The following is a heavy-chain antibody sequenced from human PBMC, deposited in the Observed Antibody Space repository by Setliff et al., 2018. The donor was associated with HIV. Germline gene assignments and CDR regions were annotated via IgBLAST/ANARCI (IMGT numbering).Heavy chain of an antibody. Sequence: SETLSLTCNVSGGSISSGSYYWSWIRQPAGKELEWIGHIYTSETTNYNPSLKSRLTLSVDTSKNQFSLNVNSVTAADTAVYYCARAPDYWGQGTLVTVSS. V-gene: IGHV4-61*09. CDR2: IYTSETT. CDR3: ARAPDY. J-gene: IGHJ4*02. CDR1: GGSISSGSYY.